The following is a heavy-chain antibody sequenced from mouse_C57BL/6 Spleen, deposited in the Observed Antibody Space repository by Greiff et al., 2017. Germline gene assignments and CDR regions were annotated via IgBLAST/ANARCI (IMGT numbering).Heavy chain of an antibody. Sequence: VQLQQSGPELVQPGASVKISCKASGSTFTDYYMNWVKPSHGKSLEWIGDINPNNGGPSYNQKFTGKATLTVDKSSSTAYMELRSLTSEDAAVYYCASPKRVYYGNLGAWFAYWGQGTLVTVSA. CDR2: INPNNGGP. D-gene: IGHD2-1*01. CDR1: GSTFTDYY. CDR3: ASPKRVYYGNLGAWFAY. V-gene: IGHV1-26*01. J-gene: IGHJ3*01.